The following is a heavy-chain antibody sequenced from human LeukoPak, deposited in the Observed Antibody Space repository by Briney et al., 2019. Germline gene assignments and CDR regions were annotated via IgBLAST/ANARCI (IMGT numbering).Heavy chain of an antibody. D-gene: IGHD6-13*01. V-gene: IGHV4-39*01. Sequence: PSETLSLTCTVTGGSISSSSYYWGWIRQPPGKGLEWIGSIYYSGSTYYNPSLKSRVTISVDTSKNQFSLKLSSVTAADTAVYYCARVSPRIAAAGMGYFDYWGQGTLVTVSS. CDR1: GGSISSSSYY. CDR2: IYYSGST. J-gene: IGHJ4*02. CDR3: ARVSPRIAAAGMGYFDY.